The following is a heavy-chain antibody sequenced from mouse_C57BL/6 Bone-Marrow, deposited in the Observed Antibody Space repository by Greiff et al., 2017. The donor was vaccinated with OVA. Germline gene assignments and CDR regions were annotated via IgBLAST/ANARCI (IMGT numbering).Heavy chain of an antibody. CDR3: TVICY. CDR2: IDPEDGDT. J-gene: IGHJ2*01. CDR1: GFNIKDYY. V-gene: IGHV14-1*01. D-gene: IGHD1-1*01. Sequence: VHVKQSGAELVRPGASVKLSCTASGFNIKDYYMHWVKQRPEPGLEWIGRIDPEDGDTEYAPKFQGKATMTADPSSITAYLQLSSLTSEDTAVYYCTVICYWGQGTTLTVSS.